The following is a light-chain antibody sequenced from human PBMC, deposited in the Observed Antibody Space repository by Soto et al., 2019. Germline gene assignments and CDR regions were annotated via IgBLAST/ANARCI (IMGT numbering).Light chain of an antibody. CDR3: AAWDDSLSAVV. CDR2: RNN. CDR1: ISNLGSNF. J-gene: IGLJ3*02. Sequence: QSVLTQPPSASGTPGQRVTISCSGSISNLGSNFIYWYQQLPGAAPKLLISRNNDRPSGVPDRFSGSKSGTSASLAISGLRSEDEADYHCAAWDDSLSAVVFGGGTKLTVL. V-gene: IGLV1-47*01.